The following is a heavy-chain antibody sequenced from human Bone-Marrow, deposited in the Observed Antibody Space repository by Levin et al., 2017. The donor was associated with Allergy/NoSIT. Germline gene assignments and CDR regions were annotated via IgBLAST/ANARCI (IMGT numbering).Heavy chain of an antibody. V-gene: IGHV3-7*01. CDR1: GFTFSSYW. Sequence: GESLKISCAASGFTFSSYWMSWVRQAPGKGLEWVANIKQDGREKYYVDSVKGRFTISRDSAKNSLYLQMNSLRAEDTAVYYCATLIGYNLAAHDYWGQGTLVTVSS. D-gene: IGHD5-24*01. CDR2: IKQDGREK. CDR3: ATLIGYNLAAHDY. J-gene: IGHJ4*02.